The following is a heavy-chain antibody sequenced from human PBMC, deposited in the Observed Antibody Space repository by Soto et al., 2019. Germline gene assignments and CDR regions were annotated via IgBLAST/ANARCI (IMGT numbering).Heavy chain of an antibody. D-gene: IGHD2-21*02. J-gene: IGHJ4*02. CDR1: GFTFSSYG. Sequence: GGSLRLSCAASGFTFSSYGMHWVRQAPGKGLEWVAVISYDGSNKYYADSVKGRFTISRDNSKNTLYLQMNSLRAEDTAVYYCAKDISSGGNLSGGQGTLVTVSS. CDR3: AKDISSGGNLS. V-gene: IGHV3-30*18. CDR2: ISYDGSNK.